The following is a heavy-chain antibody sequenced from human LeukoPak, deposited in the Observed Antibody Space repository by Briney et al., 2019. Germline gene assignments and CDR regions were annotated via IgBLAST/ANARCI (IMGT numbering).Heavy chain of an antibody. CDR3: AREGLVRGYYYYYYMDV. CDR1: GYTFTGYY. V-gene: IGHV1-2*02. CDR2: INPNSGGT. J-gene: IGHJ6*03. Sequence: GASVRVSCKASGYTFTGYYMHWVRQAPGQGLEWMGWINPNSGGTNYAQKFQGRVTMTRDTSTSTVYMELSSLRSEDTAVYYCAREGLVRGYYYYYYMDVWGKGTTVTISS. D-gene: IGHD3-10*01.